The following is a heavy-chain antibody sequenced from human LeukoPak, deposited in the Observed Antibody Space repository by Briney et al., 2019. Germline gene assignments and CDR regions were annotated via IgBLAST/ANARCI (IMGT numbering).Heavy chain of an antibody. D-gene: IGHD1-7*01. CDR1: GFTFSNSW. Sequence: GGSLRLSCAAPGFTFSNSWMHLVRHAPGKGLEWVSRMNSDGSTINYADSVKGRFTISRDNARNILYLQMNSLGSEDTAVYFCARAGNYYYDYWGQGTLVTVSS. CDR2: MNSDGSTI. J-gene: IGHJ4*02. CDR3: ARAGNYYYDY. V-gene: IGHV3-74*01.